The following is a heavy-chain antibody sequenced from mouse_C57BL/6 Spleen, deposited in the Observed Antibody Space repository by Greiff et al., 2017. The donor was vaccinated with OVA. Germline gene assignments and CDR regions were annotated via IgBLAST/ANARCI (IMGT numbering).Heavy chain of an antibody. CDR2: ISYDGSN. CDR3: ARDRIVIDY. Sequence: EVKLMESGPGLVKPSQSLSLTCSVTGYSITSGYYWNWIRQFPGNKLEWMGYISYDGSNNYNPSLKNRISITRDTSKNQFFLKLNSVTTEDTATYYCARDRIVIDYWGQGTTLTVSS. V-gene: IGHV3-6*01. CDR1: GYSITSGYY. J-gene: IGHJ2*01.